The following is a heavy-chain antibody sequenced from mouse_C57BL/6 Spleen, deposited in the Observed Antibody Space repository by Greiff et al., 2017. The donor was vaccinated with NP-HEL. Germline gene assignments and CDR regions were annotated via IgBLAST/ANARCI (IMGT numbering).Heavy chain of an antibody. CDR2: IWGVGST. V-gene: IGHV2-6*01. CDR3: ASDRNYDGAMDY. CDR1: GFSLTSYG. Sequence: VQLVESGPGLVAPSQSLSITCTVSGFSLTSYGVDWVRQSPGKGLEWLGVIWGVGSTNYNSALNSRLSISTENSKSQVILKMNSLQTDDTAMYYCASDRNYDGAMDYWGQGTSVTVSS. D-gene: IGHD2-4*01. J-gene: IGHJ4*01.